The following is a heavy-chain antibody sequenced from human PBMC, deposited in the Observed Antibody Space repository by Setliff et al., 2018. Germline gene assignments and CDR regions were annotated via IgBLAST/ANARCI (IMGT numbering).Heavy chain of an antibody. D-gene: IGHD3-3*01. V-gene: IGHV4-4*07. Sequence: SETLSLTCSVSSGSMRNYYWIWIRQPAGEGLEWIGRIYTSGSTNYNPSLKRRVTISVDTSKRQFSLKLTSVTAADMAVYYCRFWSGYYKNDYWAQGTLVTVSS. CDR3: RFWSGYYKNDY. J-gene: IGHJ4*02. CDR1: SGSMRNYY. CDR2: IYTSGST.